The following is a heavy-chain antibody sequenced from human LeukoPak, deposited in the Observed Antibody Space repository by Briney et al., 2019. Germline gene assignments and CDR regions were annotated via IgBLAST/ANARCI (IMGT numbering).Heavy chain of an antibody. D-gene: IGHD3-10*01. CDR1: GGTFSSYA. Sequence: SVKVSCKASGGTFSSYAISWVRQAPGQGLEWMGGIIPIFGTANYAQKFQGRVTITADESTSTAYMELSSLRSEDTAVYYCARGRYYGSGRSRTDYYYYMDVWGKGTTVTISS. V-gene: IGHV1-69*13. CDR2: IIPIFGTA. CDR3: ARGRYYGSGRSRTDYYYYMDV. J-gene: IGHJ6*03.